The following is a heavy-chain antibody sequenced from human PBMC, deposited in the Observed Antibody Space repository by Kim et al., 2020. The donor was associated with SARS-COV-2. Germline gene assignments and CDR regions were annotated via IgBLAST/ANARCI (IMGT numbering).Heavy chain of an antibody. D-gene: IGHD5-12*01. V-gene: IGHV4-30-2*01. CDR3: ARGGGYNSPFDY. J-gene: IGHJ4*02. Sequence: TSDHPSLKSRGTISVDRSKNQFSLKLTSVTAADTAVYYCARGGGYNSPFDYWGQGTLVTVSS. CDR2: T.